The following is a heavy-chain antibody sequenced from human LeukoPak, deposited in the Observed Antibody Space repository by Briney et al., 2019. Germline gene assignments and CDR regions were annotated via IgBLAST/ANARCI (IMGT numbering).Heavy chain of an antibody. Sequence: QPGGSLRLSCAASGFTFSSYAMHWVRQAPGKGLEWVAFISYDGSNKYYADSVKGRFTISRDNPKNTLYLQMNSLRAEDTAVYYCARASNGDLYYFDYWGQGTLVTVSS. J-gene: IGHJ4*02. V-gene: IGHV3-30-3*01. CDR1: GFTFSSYA. CDR3: ARASNGDLYYFDY. CDR2: ISYDGSNK. D-gene: IGHD4-17*01.